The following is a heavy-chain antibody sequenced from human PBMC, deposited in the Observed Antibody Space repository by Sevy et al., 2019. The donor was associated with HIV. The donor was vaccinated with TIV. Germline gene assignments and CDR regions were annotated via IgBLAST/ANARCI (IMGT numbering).Heavy chain of an antibody. CDR3: ARGGGNGWYYFDY. CDR1: GGTFSRYG. V-gene: IGHV1-69*13. D-gene: IGHD6-19*01. J-gene: IGHJ4*02. CDR2: IIPILGTV. Sequence: ASVKVSCKASGGTFSRYGISWVRQAPGQGLEWMGGIIPILGTVNYAQKFQGRVTITADESTKTAYMELSSLRSEDTAVYYCARGGGNGWYYFDYWGQETPVTVSS.